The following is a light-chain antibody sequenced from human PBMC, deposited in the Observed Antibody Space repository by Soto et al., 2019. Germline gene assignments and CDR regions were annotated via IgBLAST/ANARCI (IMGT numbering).Light chain of an antibody. CDR3: QQYNIWPRT. V-gene: IGKV3-15*01. J-gene: IGKJ1*01. CDR2: GAS. CDR1: QSVSSN. Sequence: IVITQSPATPSVSPREKTTPSCRASQSVSSNLAWYQQKPGQAPRLLIYGASTRATGIPARFSGSGSGTEFTLTISSLQSEDFAVYYCQQYNIWPRTFGQGTKVDIK.